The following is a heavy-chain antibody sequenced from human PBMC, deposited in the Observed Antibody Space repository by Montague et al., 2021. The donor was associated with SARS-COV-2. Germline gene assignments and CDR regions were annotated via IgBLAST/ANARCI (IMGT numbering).Heavy chain of an antibody. CDR1: GFTFVSYS. V-gene: IGHV3-48*04. CDR2: ISRSSRTI. CDR3: ADYGDTEPFQH. D-gene: IGHD4-17*01. Sequence: SLRLSCAASGFTFVSYSMNWVRQAPGKGLEWVSYISRSSRTIYYADSVKGRITISRDNAKNSLYLQMNILRAEDTAVYYCADYGDTEPFQHWGQGTLVTVSS. J-gene: IGHJ1*01.